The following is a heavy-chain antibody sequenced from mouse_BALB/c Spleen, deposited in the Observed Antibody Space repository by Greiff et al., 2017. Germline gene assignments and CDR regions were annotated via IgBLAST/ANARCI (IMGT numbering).Heavy chain of an antibody. CDR3: AREAIYYDYDV. CDR2: ISYDGSN. Sequence: EVKLVESGPGLVKPSQSLSLTCSVTGYSITSGYYWNWIRQFPGNKLEWMGYISYDGSNNYNPSLKNRISITRDTSKNQFFLKLNSVTTEDTATYYCAREAIYYDYDVWGAGTTVTVSS. V-gene: IGHV3-6*02. D-gene: IGHD2-4*01. J-gene: IGHJ1*01. CDR1: GYSITSGYY.